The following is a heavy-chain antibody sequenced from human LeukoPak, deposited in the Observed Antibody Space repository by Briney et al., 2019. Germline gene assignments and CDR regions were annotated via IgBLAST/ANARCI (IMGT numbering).Heavy chain of an antibody. V-gene: IGHV4-34*01. J-gene: IGHJ4*02. D-gene: IGHD6-6*01. CDR2: INHSGST. CDR1: GGSFSGYY. Sequence: SETLSLTCAVYGGSFSGYYWSWIRQPPGKGLEWIGEINHSGSTNYNPSLKSRVTISVDTSKNQFSLKLSSVTAADTAVYYCARQEYSSSSEFSYWGQGTLVTVSS. CDR3: ARQEYSSSSEFSY.